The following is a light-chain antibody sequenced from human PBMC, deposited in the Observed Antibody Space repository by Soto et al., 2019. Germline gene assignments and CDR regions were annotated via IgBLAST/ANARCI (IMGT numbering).Light chain of an antibody. CDR2: GAS. V-gene: IGKV1-39*01. Sequence: DIPLTQSPSSLSASIGDRVTITCRASQSIGSYLSWYQHKQGKAPKLLIFGASYLKGGVPSRFSGSGSGTDFTLTITSLDPEDFATFYCQQSYSTLMYTFGQGTKLEIK. J-gene: IGKJ2*01. CDR3: QQSYSTLMYT. CDR1: QSIGSY.